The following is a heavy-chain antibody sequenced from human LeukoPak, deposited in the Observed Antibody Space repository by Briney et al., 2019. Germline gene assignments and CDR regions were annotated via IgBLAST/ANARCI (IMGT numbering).Heavy chain of an antibody. Sequence: SETLSLTCAVYGGSFSDYYWSWIRQPPGKGLEWIGEINHSGSTNYNPSLKSRVTISVDTSKNQLSLSLSSVTAADTAVYYCARGIWEMATIPYWYFDIWGRGTLVTVSS. CDR1: GGSFSDYY. V-gene: IGHV4-34*01. D-gene: IGHD5-24*01. CDR3: ARGIWEMATIPYWYFDI. CDR2: INHSGST. J-gene: IGHJ2*01.